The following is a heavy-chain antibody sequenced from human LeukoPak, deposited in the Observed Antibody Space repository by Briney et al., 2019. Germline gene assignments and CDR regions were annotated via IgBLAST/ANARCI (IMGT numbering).Heavy chain of an antibody. CDR3: ARLAQWLSIYGMDV. J-gene: IGHJ6*02. CDR1: GGTFSSYA. CDR2: IIPILGIA. D-gene: IGHD6-19*01. V-gene: IGHV1-69*04. Sequence: GSSVKVSCKASGGTFSSYAIIWVRQAPGQGLEWMGRIIPILGIANYAQKFQGRVTITADKSTSTAYMKLSSLRSEDTAVYYCARLAQWLSIYGMDVWGQGTTVTVSS.